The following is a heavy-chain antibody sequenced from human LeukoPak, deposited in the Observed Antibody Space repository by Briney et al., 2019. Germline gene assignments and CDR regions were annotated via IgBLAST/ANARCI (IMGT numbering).Heavy chain of an antibody. D-gene: IGHD2-2*02. V-gene: IGHV4-34*01. CDR2: INHSGST. Sequence: SETLPLTCAGYGGSFICYYWSWIRPPRAKGLAWIGEINHSGSTNYNPSLMSRVTISVDTSKNQFSLKLSSVTAAVTAVYYCARGRRRRYCSSTSCYTGEGGEGWFDPCGQGTLVTVSS. CDR3: ARGRRRRYCSSTSCYTGEGGEGWFDP. CDR1: GGSFICYY. J-gene: IGHJ5*02.